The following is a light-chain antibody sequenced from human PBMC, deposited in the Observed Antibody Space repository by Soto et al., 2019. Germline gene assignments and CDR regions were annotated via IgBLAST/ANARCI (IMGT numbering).Light chain of an antibody. CDR3: QQYESLPLT. CDR2: DAS. Sequence: DIQMTQCNSSLSASVGDRVTITCEASQDINKNLIWYQQKPGKAPKLLIYDASDLETGVPSRFSGSGSGTGFTFTISSLQPEDFATYYCQQYESLPLTFGQGTRLEI. J-gene: IGKJ5*01. V-gene: IGKV1-33*01. CDR1: QDINKN.